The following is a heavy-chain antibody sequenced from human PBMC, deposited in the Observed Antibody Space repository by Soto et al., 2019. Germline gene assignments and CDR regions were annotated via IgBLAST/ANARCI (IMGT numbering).Heavy chain of an antibody. V-gene: IGHV3-48*01. Sequence: PGGSLRLSCAASGFTFSSYSMNWVRQAPGKGLEWVSYISSSSSTIYYADSVKGRFTISRDNAKNTLYLQMNSLRAEDTAVYYCAKRPQKLIANFDYWGQGTQVTV. CDR3: AKRPQKLIANFDY. CDR2: ISSSSSTI. CDR1: GFTFSSYS. D-gene: IGHD6-13*01. J-gene: IGHJ4*02.